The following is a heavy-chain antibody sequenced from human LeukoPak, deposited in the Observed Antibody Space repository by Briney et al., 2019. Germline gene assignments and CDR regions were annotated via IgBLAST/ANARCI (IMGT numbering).Heavy chain of an antibody. CDR2: IWYDGSEK. J-gene: IGHJ4*02. Sequence: GGSLRLSCTPSGFTFSSYGMHWVRQAPGKGLEWVAVIWYDGSEKYYADSVKGRFTISRDNSKNTLYLQMNSLRAEDTAVYYCATGSKGSGSFYINDYWGQGTLVTVSS. D-gene: IGHD3-10*01. CDR1: GFTFSSYG. CDR3: ATGSKGSGSFYINDY. V-gene: IGHV3-33*01.